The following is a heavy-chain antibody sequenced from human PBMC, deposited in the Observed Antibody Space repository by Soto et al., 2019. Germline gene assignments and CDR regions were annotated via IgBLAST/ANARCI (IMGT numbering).Heavy chain of an antibody. CDR1: GGTFSSYA. V-gene: IGHV1-69*13. J-gene: IGHJ4*02. CDR3: ARGWSVAGTGDY. Sequence: ASVKVSCKASGGTFSSYAISWVRQAPGQGLEWMGGIIPIFGTANYAQKFQGRVTITADESTSTAYMELSSLRSEDTAVYYSARGWSVAGTGDYWGQGTLVTVSS. D-gene: IGHD6-19*01. CDR2: IIPIFGTA.